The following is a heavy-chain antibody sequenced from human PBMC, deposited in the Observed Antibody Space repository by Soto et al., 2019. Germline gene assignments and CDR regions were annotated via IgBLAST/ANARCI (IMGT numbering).Heavy chain of an antibody. V-gene: IGHV4-39*01. CDR3: ATHRYYDSSGLDY. CDR2: LYYSGGT. D-gene: IGHD3-22*01. J-gene: IGHJ4*02. CDR1: GGSISSSSYY. Sequence: PSETLSLTCTVSGGSISSSSYYWGWIHQPPGKGLEWIGSLYYSGGTYYNPSLKSRVTISVDTSKNQFSLKLTSVTAADTAVYYCATHRYYDSSGLDYWGQGTLVTVSS.